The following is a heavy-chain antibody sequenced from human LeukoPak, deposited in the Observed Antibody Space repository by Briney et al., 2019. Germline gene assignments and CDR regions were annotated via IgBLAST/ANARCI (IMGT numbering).Heavy chain of an antibody. Sequence: GGSLRLSCAASGFTFSSYAMSWVRQAPGKGLEWVSAISNNGGYTYYADSVQGRFTISRDNSKSTLCLQMNSRRAEDTAVYYCAKQLGYCSDGSCYFPYWGQGTLVTVSS. V-gene: IGHV3-23*01. CDR3: AKQLGYCSDGSCYFPY. CDR1: GFTFSSYA. CDR2: ISNNGGYT. D-gene: IGHD2-15*01. J-gene: IGHJ4*02.